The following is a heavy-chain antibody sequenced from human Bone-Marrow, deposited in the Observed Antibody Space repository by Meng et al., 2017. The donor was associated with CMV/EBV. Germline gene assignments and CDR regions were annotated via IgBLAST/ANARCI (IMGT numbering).Heavy chain of an antibody. Sequence: GGSLRLSCAASGFTFSSYSMNWVRQAPGKGLEWVSSISSSSSYIYYADSVKGRFTISRDNAKNPLYLQMNSLRAEDTAVYYCARAGGNSIYWYFDLWARGTLVTVSS. CDR2: ISSSSSYI. V-gene: IGHV3-21*01. CDR3: ARAGGNSIYWYFDL. J-gene: IGHJ2*01. D-gene: IGHD4-23*01. CDR1: GFTFSSYS.